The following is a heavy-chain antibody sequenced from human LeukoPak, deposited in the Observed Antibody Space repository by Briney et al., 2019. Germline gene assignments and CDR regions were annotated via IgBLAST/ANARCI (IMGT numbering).Heavy chain of an antibody. CDR1: GFIFSEYY. CDR2: ISGSSSYI. D-gene: IGHD4-17*01. V-gene: IGHV3-11*06. Sequence: PGGSLRLSCPASGFIFSEYYMSCIRQAPGKGLEWLSYISGSSSYINYADSVKGRFTISRDNAKNSLYLQMNSLRAEDTAVYYCARVSYGDSGYFDYWGQGTLVTVSS. J-gene: IGHJ4*02. CDR3: ARVSYGDSGYFDY.